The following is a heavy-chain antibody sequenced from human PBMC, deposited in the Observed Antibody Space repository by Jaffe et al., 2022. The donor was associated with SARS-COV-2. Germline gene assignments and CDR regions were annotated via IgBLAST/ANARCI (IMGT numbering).Heavy chain of an antibody. D-gene: IGHD3-10*01. CDR3: ARGFGPNTYYYYYAMDV. J-gene: IGHJ6*02. Sequence: QVQLQESGPGLVKPSQTLSLTCTVSGGSISSDSHYWSWIRQPAGKTLEWIGRIYTSGSTDYNPSLKSRVIISSDTSNNHFSLKLSSVTAADSAVYYCARGFGPNTYYYYYAMDVWGQGTTVTVSS. CDR1: GGSISSDSHY. CDR2: IYTSGST. V-gene: IGHV4-61*02.